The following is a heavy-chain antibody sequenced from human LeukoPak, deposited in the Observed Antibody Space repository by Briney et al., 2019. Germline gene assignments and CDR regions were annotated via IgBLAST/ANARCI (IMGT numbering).Heavy chain of an antibody. CDR3: ASSPLSDDILTGQLDY. CDR1: GGSISSGDYY. Sequence: SETLSLNCTVSGGSISSGDYYWSWIRQPPGKGLEWIGYIYYSGSTYYNPSLKSRVTISVDTSKNQFSLKLSSVTAADTAVYYCASSPLSDDILTGQLDYWGQGTLVTVSS. V-gene: IGHV4-30-4*01. D-gene: IGHD3-9*01. J-gene: IGHJ4*02. CDR2: IYYSGST.